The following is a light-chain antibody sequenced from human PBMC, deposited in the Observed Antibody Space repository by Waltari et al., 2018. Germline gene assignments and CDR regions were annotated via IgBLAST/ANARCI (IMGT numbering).Light chain of an antibody. CDR1: GNDVGGYNY. J-gene: IGLJ2*01. CDR3: SSYASSATVI. Sequence: QSALTQPASVSGSPGQSITISCSGTGNDVGGYNYVSWYQQHPGKVPKLVIYAVPMRPSGVSNPFSGSQSDNAASLTISGLQPEDEADYYCSSYASSATVIFGGGTKLTVL. V-gene: IGLV2-14*03. CDR2: AVP.